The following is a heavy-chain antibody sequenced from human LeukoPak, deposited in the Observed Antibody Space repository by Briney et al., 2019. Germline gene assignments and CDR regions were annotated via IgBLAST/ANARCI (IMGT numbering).Heavy chain of an antibody. CDR1: GGTFSSYA. V-gene: IGHV1-69*04. CDR2: IIPILGIA. CDR3: ARESRDGYNWVNY. Sequence: SVKVSCKASGGTFSSYAISWVRQAPGQGLEWMGRIIPILGIANYAQKFQGRVTITADKFTSTAYMELGSLRSEDTAVYYCARESRDGYNWVNYWGQGTLVTVSS. D-gene: IGHD1-1*01. J-gene: IGHJ4*02.